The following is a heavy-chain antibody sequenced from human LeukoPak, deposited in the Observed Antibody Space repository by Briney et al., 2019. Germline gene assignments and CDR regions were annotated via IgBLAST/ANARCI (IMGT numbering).Heavy chain of an antibody. D-gene: IGHD6-13*01. CDR1: GFTFSSYG. Sequence: GGSLRLSCAASGFTFSSYGMHWVRQAPGKGLEWVAVISYDGSNKYYADSVKGRFTISRDNSKNTLYLQMNSLRAGDTAVYYCAKDEGSSWLFDYWGQGTLVTVSS. CDR2: ISYDGSNK. V-gene: IGHV3-30*18. CDR3: AKDEGSSWLFDY. J-gene: IGHJ4*02.